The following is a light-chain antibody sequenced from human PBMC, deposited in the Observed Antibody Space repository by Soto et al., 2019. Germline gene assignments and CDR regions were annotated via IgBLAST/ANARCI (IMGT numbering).Light chain of an antibody. CDR3: QQYNTYPLT. J-gene: IGKJ1*01. Sequence: DIQMAQSPSTLSASVGERVTITCRASQNIDSWLAWYQHKPGKAAKVLIYDASSLEPGVPSRFSGSGSGTDFSLNISSLRPDDFATYYCQQYNTYPLTFGQGTKVEIK. CDR2: DAS. CDR1: QNIDSW. V-gene: IGKV1-5*01.